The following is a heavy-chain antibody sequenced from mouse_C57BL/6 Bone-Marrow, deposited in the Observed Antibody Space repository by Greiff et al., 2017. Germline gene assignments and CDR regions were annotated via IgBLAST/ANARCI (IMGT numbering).Heavy chain of an antibody. D-gene: IGHD1-1*01. CDR2: IDPSDSST. Sequence: QVQLQQPGAELVKPGASVKMSCKASGYTFTSYWITWVKQRPGQGLEWIGEIDPSDSSTNYNQKFKGKSTLTVDKSSSTAYMQLSSLTSEDSAVXYGARETTAVEAWFAYWGQGTLVTVSA. V-gene: IGHV1-69*01. CDR1: GYTFTSYW. CDR3: ARETTAVEAWFAY. J-gene: IGHJ3*01.